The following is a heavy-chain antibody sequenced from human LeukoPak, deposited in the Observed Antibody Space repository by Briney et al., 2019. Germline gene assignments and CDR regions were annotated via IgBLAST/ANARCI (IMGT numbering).Heavy chain of an antibody. D-gene: IGHD3-10*01. CDR1: GFTFSIFG. Sequence: GGSLRLSCAASGFTFSIFGMSWVRQAPGKGLERVSAISNSGGSTYYADSVKGRFTISRDNSKNTLYLQMNSLRVEDTAVYYCAKVAKYYYGSETYYFFEHWGQGTPVTASS. CDR2: ISNSGGST. V-gene: IGHV3-23*01. J-gene: IGHJ4*02. CDR3: AKVAKYYYGSETYYFFEH.